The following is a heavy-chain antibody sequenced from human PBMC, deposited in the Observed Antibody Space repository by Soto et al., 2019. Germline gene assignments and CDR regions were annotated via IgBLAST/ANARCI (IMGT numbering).Heavy chain of an antibody. CDR3: AKGGAWVEWLYKVDD. V-gene: IGHV3-23*01. J-gene: IGHJ4*02. CDR1: GFTLSSFV. Sequence: GWSLRLSCAASGFTLSSFVMNWVRQAPGKGLEWVSTVSPGGDVSHYTDSVKGRFTISRDNSKNTLYLQMNSLRAEDTAVYYCAKGGAWVEWLYKVDDWGQGTLVTVSS. D-gene: IGHD3-3*01. CDR2: VSPGGDVS.